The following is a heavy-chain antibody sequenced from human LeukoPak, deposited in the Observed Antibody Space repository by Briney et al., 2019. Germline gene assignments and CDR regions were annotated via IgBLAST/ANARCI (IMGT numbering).Heavy chain of an antibody. CDR3: ARVTIGVAPGFDP. V-gene: IGHV1-69*05. Sequence: ASVKVSCKASGGTFSSYAISWVRQAPGQGLEWMGGIIPIFGTANYAQKFQGRVTITTDESTGTAYMELSSLRSEDTAVYYCARVTIGVAPGFDPWGQGTLVTVSS. D-gene: IGHD3-3*01. CDR1: GGTFSSYA. CDR2: IIPIFGTA. J-gene: IGHJ5*02.